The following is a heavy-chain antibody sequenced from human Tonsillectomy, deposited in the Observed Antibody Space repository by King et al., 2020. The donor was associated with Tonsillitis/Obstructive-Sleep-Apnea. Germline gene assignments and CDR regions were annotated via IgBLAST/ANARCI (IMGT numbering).Heavy chain of an antibody. CDR2: SYYSGST. V-gene: IGHV4-59*01. Sequence: QLQESGPGLVKPSETLSLTCRVSGGSISSYYWSWIRPPPGKGLEWIGYSYYSGSTNYNPSLKSRVTISVDTSKNQFSLKLSSVTAADTAVYYCAREGEGGSGWYTDYYYGMDVWGQGTTVTVSS. CDR1: GGSISSYY. J-gene: IGHJ6*02. CDR3: AREGEGGSGWYTDYYYGMDV. D-gene: IGHD6-19*01.